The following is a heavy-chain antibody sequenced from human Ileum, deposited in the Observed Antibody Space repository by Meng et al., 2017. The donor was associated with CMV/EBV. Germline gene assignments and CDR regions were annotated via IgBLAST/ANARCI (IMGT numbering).Heavy chain of an antibody. CDR1: GFTFSGHN. D-gene: IGHD3-10*01. Sequence: GESLKISCEASGFTFSGHNMDWFRQAPGKGLGWITRTKTKAYNYTTEYAASVESRFAISRDDSKNSLYLQMNNLKTEDAAVYYYTIDSMRGGGFDYWGQGTLVTVSS. J-gene: IGHJ4*02. CDR2: TKTKAYNYTT. V-gene: IGHV3-72*01. CDR3: TIDSMRGGGFDY.